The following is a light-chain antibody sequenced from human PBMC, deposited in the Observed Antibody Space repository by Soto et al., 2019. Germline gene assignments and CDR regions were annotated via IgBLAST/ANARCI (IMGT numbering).Light chain of an antibody. CDR1: ENINNY. J-gene: IGKJ5*01. V-gene: IGKV3-11*01. Sequence: EIVLTQSPATVTVSPGERFTLSCRASENINNYLAWYQQRPGQAPRLLIYEASSRATGVPARFIGSGSGTDFTLTISSLEPEDSAVYFCQQYTGPPTTFGQGTRLEIK. CDR3: QQYTGPPTT. CDR2: EAS.